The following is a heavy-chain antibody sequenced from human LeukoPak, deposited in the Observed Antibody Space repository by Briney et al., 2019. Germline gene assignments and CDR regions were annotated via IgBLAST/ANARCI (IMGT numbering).Heavy chain of an antibody. CDR2: ISSSSSYI. D-gene: IGHD6-13*01. V-gene: IGHV3-21*01. CDR1: GFTLSTYS. CDR3: ARDRESSSSWFDYYYYYYMDV. Sequence: GGSLRLSCAASGFTLSTYSMNWVRQAPGKGLEWVSSISSSSSYIYYADSVKGRFTISRDNAKNSLYLQMNSLRAEDTAVYYCARDRESSSSWFDYYYYYYMDVWGKGTTVTVSS. J-gene: IGHJ6*03.